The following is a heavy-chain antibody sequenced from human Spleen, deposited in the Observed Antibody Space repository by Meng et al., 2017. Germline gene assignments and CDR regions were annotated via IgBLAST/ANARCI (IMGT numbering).Heavy chain of an antibody. J-gene: IGHJ4*02. Sequence: SETLSLTCAVYGGSFSGYYWSWIRQPPGKGLEWIGEINHSGSANYNPSLKSRATISVDTSKNQFSLKLTSVTAADTAVYYCGSRYDSSGYADYWGQGTLVTVSS. V-gene: IGHV4-34*01. CDR1: GGSFSGYY. D-gene: IGHD3-22*01. CDR2: INHSGSA. CDR3: GSRYDSSGYADY.